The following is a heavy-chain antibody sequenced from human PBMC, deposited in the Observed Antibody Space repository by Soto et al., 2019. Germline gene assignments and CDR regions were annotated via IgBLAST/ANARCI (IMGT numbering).Heavy chain of an antibody. J-gene: IGHJ4*02. CDR3: ATAIAATGPADS. Sequence: VQSGGEVKKPGASVKVACKASGYTFSNNGFTWVRQAPGQGLEWMGWIGGYNGNTNYAPKFQGRVTMTADTSTSTAHMELRGLRSDDTAVYYFATAIAATGPADSWGQGTLVTVSS. V-gene: IGHV1-18*01. CDR2: IGGYNGNT. CDR1: GYTFSNNG. D-gene: IGHD6-13*01.